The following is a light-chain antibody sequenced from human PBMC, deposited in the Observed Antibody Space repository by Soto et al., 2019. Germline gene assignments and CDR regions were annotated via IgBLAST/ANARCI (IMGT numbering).Light chain of an antibody. CDR2: GAS. Sequence: EIVLTQSPGPLSVSPGERATLSCRASQSVSSSNLAWYQQKPGQAPRLLIYGASSRATGIPDRFSGSGSGTDFTLTISRLEPEDFVVYYCQQYGTSPRTFGQGTKVDIK. CDR1: QSVSSSN. J-gene: IGKJ1*01. CDR3: QQYGTSPRT. V-gene: IGKV3-20*01.